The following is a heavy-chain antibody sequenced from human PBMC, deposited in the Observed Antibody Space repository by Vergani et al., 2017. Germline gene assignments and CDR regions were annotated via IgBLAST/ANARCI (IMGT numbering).Heavy chain of an antibody. Sequence: QVQLQQWGAGLLKPSETLSLTCAVYGGSFSGYYWSWIRQPPGKGLECIGEINHSGSTNYNPSLKSRVTISVDTSKNQFSLKLSSVTAADTAVYYCARVRQQLLDYWGQGTLVTVSS. CDR3: ARVRQQLLDY. V-gene: IGHV4-34*01. CDR1: GGSFSGYY. J-gene: IGHJ4*02. D-gene: IGHD6-13*01. CDR2: INHSGST.